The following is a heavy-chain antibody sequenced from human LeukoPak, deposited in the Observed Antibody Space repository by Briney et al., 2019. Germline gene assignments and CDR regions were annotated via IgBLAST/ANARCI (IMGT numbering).Heavy chain of an antibody. CDR1: GFTFSSYW. D-gene: IGHD6-13*01. CDR3: ARDQGYSSSWYILDYYYYYMDV. V-gene: IGHV3-7*01. J-gene: IGHJ6*03. CDR2: IKQDGSEK. Sequence: PGGSLRLSCAASGFTFSSYWMSWVRQAPGKGLEWVANIKQDGSEKYYVDSVKGRFTISRDNAKNSLYLQMNSLRAEDTAVYYCARDQGYSSSWYILDYYYYYMDVWGKGTTVTVSS.